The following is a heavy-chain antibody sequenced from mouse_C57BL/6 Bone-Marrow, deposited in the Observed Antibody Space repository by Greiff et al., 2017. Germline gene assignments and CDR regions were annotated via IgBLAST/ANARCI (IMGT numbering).Heavy chain of an antibody. CDR2: IDPETGDT. V-gene: IGHV14-4*01. Sequence: EVQLQQSGAELVRPGASVKLSCTASGFNIKDDYMHWVKQRPEQGLEWIGWIDPETGDTAYASKFQGKATITADTSSNTAYLQLSSLTSEDTAVYYCTTYYYGSSYGDWYFDVWGTGTTVTVSS. CDR3: TTYYYGSSYGDWYFDV. D-gene: IGHD1-1*01. CDR1: GFNIKDDY. J-gene: IGHJ1*03.